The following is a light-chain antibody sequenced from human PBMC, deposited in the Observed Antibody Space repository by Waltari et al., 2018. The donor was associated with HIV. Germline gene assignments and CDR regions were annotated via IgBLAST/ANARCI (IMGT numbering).Light chain of an antibody. Sequence: QSLLTQSPSASGTPGQRVNLSCFCPSSNLGSRSVTWYQHFPGTPPKLLIFSNTDRPAGVPDRFSGSKSGTSASLAISGLHSQDEADYYCSAWDVTLNGLVFGGGTRLSVL. CDR3: SAWDVTLNGLV. CDR2: SNT. V-gene: IGLV1-44*01. J-gene: IGLJ2*01. CDR1: SSNLGSRS.